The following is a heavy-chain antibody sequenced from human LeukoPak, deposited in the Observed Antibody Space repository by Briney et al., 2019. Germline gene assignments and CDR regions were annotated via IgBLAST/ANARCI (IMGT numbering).Heavy chain of an antibody. Sequence: ASVKVSCKASGYTFTSYYMHWVRQAPGQGLEWMGWMNPISGYTGFAQNFQGRVTMTGNTTISSAYMELSSLKSEDAAVYYCARGNRLYTSSWSSLPFDIWGQGTMVTVSS. J-gene: IGHJ3*02. D-gene: IGHD6-13*01. CDR1: GYTFTSYY. CDR3: ARGNRLYTSSWSSLPFDI. CDR2: MNPISGYT. V-gene: IGHV1-8*02.